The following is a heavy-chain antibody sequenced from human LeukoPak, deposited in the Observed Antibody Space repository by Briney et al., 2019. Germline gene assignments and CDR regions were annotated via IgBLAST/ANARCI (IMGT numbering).Heavy chain of an antibody. CDR3: ARLRYSISFIQGWSGDKNMVSPFDP. CDR1: GDSVSSNTTA. J-gene: IGHJ5*02. Sequence: SQTLSLTCAISGDSVSSNTTAWNWIRQSPSRGLEWLGRTYYRSKWYNDYALSVKSRISINPDTSKNQFSLQLNSVTPEDTAVYYCARLRYSISFIQGWSGDKNMVSPFDPWGQGTLVTVSS. V-gene: IGHV6-1*01. CDR2: TYYRSKWYN. D-gene: IGHD6-13*01.